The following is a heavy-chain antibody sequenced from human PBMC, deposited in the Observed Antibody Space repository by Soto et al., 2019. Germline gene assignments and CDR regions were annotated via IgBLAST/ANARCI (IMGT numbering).Heavy chain of an antibody. J-gene: IGHJ4*02. CDR3: AKDMKWGGMTTIHYFDS. CDR1: GFTFSSYS. V-gene: IGHV3-48*04. CDR2: ITSSSDTI. Sequence: PGGSLRLSCAASGFTFSSYSMNWVRQAPGRGLEWVAYITSSSDTIYYSDSVKGRFTISRDNAKSSLFLQMNSLRPDDTALYYCAKDMKWGGMTTIHYFDSWGQGTLVTVSS. D-gene: IGHD4-17*01.